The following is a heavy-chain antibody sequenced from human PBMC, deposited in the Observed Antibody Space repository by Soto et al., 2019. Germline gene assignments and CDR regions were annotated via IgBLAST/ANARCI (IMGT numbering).Heavy chain of an antibody. J-gene: IGHJ4*02. CDR1: GDSISSDYY. Sequence: QVQLQESGPGLVDPSGTLSLTCTVSGDSISSDYYWSWVRQPPGKRLEWIGEIYHTGSTNYNPSLKSRVAISRDRSKNQFSLELNSVTAADTAVYYCAKDTHWGLGYWGQGTLVTVS. D-gene: IGHD7-27*01. CDR2: IYHTGST. CDR3: AKDTHWGLGY. V-gene: IGHV4-4*02.